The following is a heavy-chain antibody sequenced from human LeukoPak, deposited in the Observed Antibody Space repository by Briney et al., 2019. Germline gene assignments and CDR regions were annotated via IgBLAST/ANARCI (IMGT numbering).Heavy chain of an antibody. CDR1: GYTFTGYY. CDR3: ARLYYYDSSGSYYFDQ. CDR2: INPNSGGT. V-gene: IGHV1-2*02. J-gene: IGHJ4*02. Sequence: ASVKVSCKASGYTFTGYYMHWVRQAPGQGLEWMGWINPNSGGTNYAQKFQGRVTMTRDTSISTAYMELSRLRSDDTAVYSCARLYYYDSSGSYYFDQWGQGTLVTVSS. D-gene: IGHD3-22*01.